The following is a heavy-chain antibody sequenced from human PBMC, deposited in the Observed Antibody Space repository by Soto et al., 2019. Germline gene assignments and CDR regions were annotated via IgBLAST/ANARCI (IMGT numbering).Heavy chain of an antibody. J-gene: IGHJ6*02. V-gene: IGHV1-69*06. CDR3: ARGDDFDYYYGVDV. Sequence: QVQLVQSGAEVKKPGSSVKVSCKASGGTFSNHAISWVRQAPGQGLEWMGGIVPMFGTSNYAQKFQCRVTTTADKSTNTDYMELSSLTSEDTAVYYCARGDDFDYYYGVDVWGQGTTVTVSS. CDR1: GGTFSNHA. D-gene: IGHD3-16*01. CDR2: IVPMFGTS.